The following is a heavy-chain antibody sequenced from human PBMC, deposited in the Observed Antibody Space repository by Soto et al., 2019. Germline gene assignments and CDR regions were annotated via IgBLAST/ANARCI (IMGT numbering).Heavy chain of an antibody. V-gene: IGHV5-51*01. D-gene: IGHD3-10*01. CDR2: IYPGDSDT. J-gene: IGHJ3*02. CDR3: ARRSTMVRGVPDAFDI. CDR1: GYSFTSYW. Sequence: GESLKISCKGSGYSFTSYWIGWVRQMPGKGLEWMGIIYPGDSDTRYSPSFQGQVTISADKSISTAYLQWSSLKASDTAMYYCARRSTMVRGVPDAFDIWGQGTMVTVSS.